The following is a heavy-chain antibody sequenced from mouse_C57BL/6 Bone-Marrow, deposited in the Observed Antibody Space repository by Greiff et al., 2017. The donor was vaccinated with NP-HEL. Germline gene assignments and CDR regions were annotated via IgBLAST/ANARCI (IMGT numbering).Heavy chain of an antibody. CDR1: GYTFTSYW. D-gene: IGHD4-1*01. V-gene: IGHV1-64*01. CDR2: IHPNSGST. CDR3: ARVLGSAWFAY. J-gene: IGHJ3*01. Sequence: QVQLKQSGAELVKPGASVKLSCKASGYTFTSYWMHWVKQRPGQGLEWIGMIHPNSGSTNYNEKFKSKATLTVDKSSSTAYMQLSSLTSEDSAVYYCARVLGSAWFAYWGQGTLVTVSA.